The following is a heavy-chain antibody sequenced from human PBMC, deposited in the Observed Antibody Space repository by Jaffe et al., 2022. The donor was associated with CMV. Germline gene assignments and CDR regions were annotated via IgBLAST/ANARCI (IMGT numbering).Heavy chain of an antibody. J-gene: IGHJ3*02. CDR3: TTANYYYDSSGYYYGTDAFDI. Sequence: EVQLVESGGGLVKPGGSLRLSCAASGFTFSNAWMSWVRQAPGKGLEWVGRIKSKTDGGTTDYAAPVKGRFTISRDDSKNTLYLQMNSLKTEDTAVYYCTTANYYYDSSGYYYGTDAFDIWGQGTMVTVSS. V-gene: IGHV3-15*01. CDR2: IKSKTDGGTT. CDR1: GFTFSNAW. D-gene: IGHD3-22*01.